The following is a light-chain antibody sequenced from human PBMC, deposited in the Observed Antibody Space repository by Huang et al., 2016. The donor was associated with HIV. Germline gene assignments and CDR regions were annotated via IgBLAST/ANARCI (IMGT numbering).Light chain of an antibody. CDR1: QSVRSQ. V-gene: IGKV3-11*01. CDR3: QQRRNWPPQYS. J-gene: IGKJ2*03. CDR2: DAS. Sequence: EVVLTQSPATLSLSPGERATLSCRASQSVRSQLAWYQQKPGQPPRLIIFDASHRASGIPARFSGSGSGTDFTLTISSLGPEDFAVYYCQQRRNWPPQYSFGQGTKLEVK.